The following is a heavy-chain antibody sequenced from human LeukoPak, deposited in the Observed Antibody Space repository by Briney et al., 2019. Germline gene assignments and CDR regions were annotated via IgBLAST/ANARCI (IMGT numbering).Heavy chain of an antibody. D-gene: IGHD2-2*03. CDR1: GFTFSSYD. V-gene: IGHV3-13*01. Sequence: GGSLRLSCAASGFTFSSYDMHWVRQATGKGLEWVSAIGTAGDTYYPGSVKGRFTISRENAKNSLYLQMNSLRAGDTAVYYCARGGYCSSTSCYHDYYYGMDVWGQGTTVTVSS. CDR2: IGTAGDT. CDR3: ARGGYCSSTSCYHDYYYGMDV. J-gene: IGHJ6*02.